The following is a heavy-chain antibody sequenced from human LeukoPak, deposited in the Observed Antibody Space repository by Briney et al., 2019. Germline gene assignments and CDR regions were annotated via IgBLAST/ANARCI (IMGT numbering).Heavy chain of an antibody. D-gene: IGHD2-15*01. V-gene: IGHV4-4*07. CDR2: IYTSGST. CDR1: GGSISSYY. Sequence: SETLSLTCTVSGGSISSYYWSWIRQPAGKGLEGIGRIYTSGSTNYNPSLTSRVTMSVDTSKNQYSLKLSSVTAAGTAGYYCSGKDCSGGSCFPSYYYYIDVWGKGTTVTVSS. CDR3: SGKDCSGGSCFPSYYYYIDV. J-gene: IGHJ6*03.